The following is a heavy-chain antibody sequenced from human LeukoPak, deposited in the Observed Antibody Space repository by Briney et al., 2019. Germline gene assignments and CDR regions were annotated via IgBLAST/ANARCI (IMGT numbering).Heavy chain of an antibody. CDR3: ATTGSGSYYDY. Sequence: PGGFLRLSCAASGSSFSSSWMHWVRQVPGKGLEWVSRINDDETSTTYAESVKGRFTISRDNAKNTLFLQMNSLRAEDTAVYYCATTGSGSYYDYWGQGTLVTVSS. CDR2: INDDETST. D-gene: IGHD1-26*01. CDR1: GSSFSSSW. J-gene: IGHJ4*02. V-gene: IGHV3-74*01.